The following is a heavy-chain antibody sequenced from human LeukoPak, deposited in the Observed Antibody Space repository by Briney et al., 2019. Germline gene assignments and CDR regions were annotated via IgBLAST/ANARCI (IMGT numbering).Heavy chain of an antibody. CDR3: ARLTYGDYVWFDP. CDR2: IYHSGST. V-gene: IGHV4-38-2*01. CDR1: GYSISSGYY. D-gene: IGHD4-17*01. J-gene: IGHJ5*02. Sequence: SETLSLTCAVSGYSISSGYYWGWIRQPPGKGLEWIGSIYHSGSTYYNPSLKSRVTVSVDTSKNQFSLKLSSVTAADTAVYYCARLTYGDYVWFDPWGQGTLVTVSS.